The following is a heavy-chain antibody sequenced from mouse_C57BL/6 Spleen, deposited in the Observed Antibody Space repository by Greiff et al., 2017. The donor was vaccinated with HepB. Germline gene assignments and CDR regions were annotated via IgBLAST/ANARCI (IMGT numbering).Heavy chain of an antibody. J-gene: IGHJ3*01. CDR3: ARSRQLGAY. V-gene: IGHV3-6*01. D-gene: IGHD3-2*01. Sequence: EVKLVESGPGLVKPSQSLSLTCSVTGYSITSGYYWNWIRQFPGNKLEWMGYISYDGSNNYNPSLKNRISITRDTSKNQFFLKLNSVTTEDTATYYCARSRQLGAYWGQGTLVTVSA. CDR1: GYSITSGYY. CDR2: ISYDGSN.